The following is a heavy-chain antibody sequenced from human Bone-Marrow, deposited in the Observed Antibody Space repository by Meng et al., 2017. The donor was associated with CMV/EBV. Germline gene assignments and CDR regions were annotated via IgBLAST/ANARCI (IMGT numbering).Heavy chain of an antibody. D-gene: IGHD1-14*01. Sequence: GESLKISCAASGFTFSRYDFHWVRQAPGKGLEWVTFLPYDGSNKYYADSVKGRFTISRDNSKNTLYLQMISLRAEDTSVYYCAKLLTSEPSDAFDIWGQGTMVTVSS. V-gene: IGHV3-30*02. CDR2: LPYDGSNK. J-gene: IGHJ3*02. CDR3: AKLLTSEPSDAFDI. CDR1: GFTFSRYD.